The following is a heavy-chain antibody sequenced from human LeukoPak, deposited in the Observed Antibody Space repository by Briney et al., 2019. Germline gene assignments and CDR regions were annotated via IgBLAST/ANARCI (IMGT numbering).Heavy chain of an antibody. CDR3: ARRLLWSGWFDP. CDR2: ISGSGGST. D-gene: IGHD3-10*01. J-gene: IGHJ5*02. Sequence: GGSLRLSCAASGFTFSSYAMSWVRQAPGKGLEWVSAISGSGGSTYYADSVKGRFTISRDNSKNTLYLQMNSLRAEDTAVYYCARRLLWSGWFDPWGQGTLVTVSS. CDR1: GFTFSSYA. V-gene: IGHV3-23*01.